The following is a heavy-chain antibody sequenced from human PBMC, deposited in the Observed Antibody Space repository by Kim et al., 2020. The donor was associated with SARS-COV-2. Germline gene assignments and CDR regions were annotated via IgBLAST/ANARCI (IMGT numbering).Heavy chain of an antibody. CDR3: ARHGGKSHYYYYYGMDV. J-gene: IGHJ6*02. CDR2: IFYSGTN. Sequence: SETLSLTCTVSGGSISSDNYYWGWIRPPPGKGLEWIGSIFYSGTNYYNPSLKSRVAITVDTSKNPFSLKLTSVTAADTAVYYCARHGGKSHYYYYYGMDVWGQGTTVTISS. CDR1: GGSISSDNYY. V-gene: IGHV4-39*01.